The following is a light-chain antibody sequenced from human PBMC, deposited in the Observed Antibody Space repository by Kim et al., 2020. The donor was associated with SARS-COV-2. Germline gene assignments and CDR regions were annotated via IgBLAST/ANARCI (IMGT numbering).Light chain of an antibody. CDR1: KLGDKY. Sequence: SYELTQPPSVSVSPGQTASITCSGDKLGDKYACWYQQKPGQSPVLVIYQDSKRPSGIPERFSGSNSGNTATLTISGTQAMDEADYYCQAWDSSTPYVVFGGGTQLTVL. CDR3: QAWDSSTPYVV. J-gene: IGLJ2*01. V-gene: IGLV3-1*01. CDR2: QDS.